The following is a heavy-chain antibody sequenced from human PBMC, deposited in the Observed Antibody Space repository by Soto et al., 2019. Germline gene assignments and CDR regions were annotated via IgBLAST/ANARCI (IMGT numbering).Heavy chain of an antibody. J-gene: IGHJ4*02. D-gene: IGHD5-18*01. CDR3: ARRGYSYGYLFDY. V-gene: IGHV1-69*13. CDR1: GGTFSSYA. CDR2: IIPIFGTA. Sequence: SVKVSCKASGGTFSSYAISWVRQAPGQGLEWMGGIIPIFGTANYAQKFQGRVTITADESTSTAYMELSSLRSGDTAVYYCARRGYSYGYLFDYWGQGTLVTVSS.